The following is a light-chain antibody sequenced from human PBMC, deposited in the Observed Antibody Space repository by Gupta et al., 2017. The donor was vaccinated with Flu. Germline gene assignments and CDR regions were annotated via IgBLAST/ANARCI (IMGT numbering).Light chain of an antibody. CDR1: SSDVGGYNY. CDR2: EVS. CDR3: SSYTSSSTYV. J-gene: IGLJ1*01. V-gene: IGLV2-14*01. Sequence: QSALTQPDSVSGSPGQSITISCTGTSSDVGGYNYVSLYQQHPGKAPKLMIYEVSNRPSGVSNRFSGSKTGNTASLTISGLQAEDEADYYCSSYTSSSTYVFGTGTKVTVL.